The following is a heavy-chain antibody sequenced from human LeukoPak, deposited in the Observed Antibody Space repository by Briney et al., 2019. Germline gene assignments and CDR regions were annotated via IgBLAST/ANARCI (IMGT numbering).Heavy chain of an antibody. D-gene: IGHD3-10*01. V-gene: IGHV1-2*02. Sequence: VASVKVSCKASGYTFTGYYMHWVRQAPGQGLEWMGWINPNSGGTNYAQKFQGRVTMTRDTSISTAYMELSRLRSDDTAVYYCARAEDYYGSGTKELDVWGKGTTVTISS. CDR2: INPNSGGT. CDR1: GYTFTGYY. CDR3: ARAEDYYGSGTKELDV. J-gene: IGHJ6*04.